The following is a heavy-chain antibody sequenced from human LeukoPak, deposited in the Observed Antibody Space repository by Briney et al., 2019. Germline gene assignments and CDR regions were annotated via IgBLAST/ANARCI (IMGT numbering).Heavy chain of an antibody. D-gene: IGHD6-6*01. CDR1: GFTFRSYE. CDR3: ARDRFTSRGSSFDR. CDR2: IWYDGSNE. V-gene: IGHV3-33*08. Sequence: GGSLRLSCAASGFTFRSYEMNWVRQAPGKGLEWVAVIWYDGSNEQYAESVKGRFTISRDNSKNTLYLQMSSLRAEDTAVFYCARDRFTSRGSSFDRWGQGTLVTVSS. J-gene: IGHJ4*02.